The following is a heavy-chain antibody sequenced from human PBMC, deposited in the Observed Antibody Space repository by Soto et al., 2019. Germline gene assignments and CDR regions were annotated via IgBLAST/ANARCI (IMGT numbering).Heavy chain of an antibody. J-gene: IGHJ4*02. CDR3: ARARGYCSSTSCASEIDY. V-gene: IGHV4-30-4*01. CDR2: IYYSGGT. Sequence: QVQLQESGPGLVKPSQTLSLTCTVSGGSISSGDYYWSWIRQPPGKGLEWIGYIYYSGGTYYNPYSKSRVTISVDTSKNQFSLKLSSVTAEDTAVYYCARARGYCSSTSCASEIDYWGQGTLVTVSS. CDR1: GGSISSGDYY. D-gene: IGHD2-2*01.